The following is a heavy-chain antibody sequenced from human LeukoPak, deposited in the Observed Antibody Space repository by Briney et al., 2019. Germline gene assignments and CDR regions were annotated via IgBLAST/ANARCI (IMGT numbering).Heavy chain of an antibody. J-gene: IGHJ4*02. CDR3: AREVAAAGMVY. CDR1: GGSFSGYY. V-gene: IGHV4-34*01. CDR2: INHSGST. D-gene: IGHD6-13*01. Sequence: SETLSLTCAVYGGSFSGYYWSWIRQPPGKGLEWIGEINHSGSTNYNPSLKRRVTISVDTSKNQFSLKLSSVTAADTAVYYCAREVAAAGMVYWGQGTLVTVSS.